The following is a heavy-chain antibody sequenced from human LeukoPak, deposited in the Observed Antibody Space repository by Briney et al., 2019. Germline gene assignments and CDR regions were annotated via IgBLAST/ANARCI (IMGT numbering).Heavy chain of an antibody. J-gene: IGHJ5*02. D-gene: IGHD5-12*01. CDR1: GFTFSSYG. V-gene: IGHV3-30*03. Sequence: GRSLRLSCAASGFTFSSYGMHWVRQAPGKGLEWVAVISYDGSNKYYADSVKGRFTISRDNSKNTLYLQMNSLRAEDTAVYYCARARSGYVGWFDPWGQGTLVTVSS. CDR3: ARARSGYVGWFDP. CDR2: ISYDGSNK.